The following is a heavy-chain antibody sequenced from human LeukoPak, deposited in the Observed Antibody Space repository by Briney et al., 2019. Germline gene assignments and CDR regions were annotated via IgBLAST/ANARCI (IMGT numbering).Heavy chain of an antibody. Sequence: PGGSLRLSCAASGFTFSSYSMNWVRQAPGKGLEWVSSISSSSSYIYYADSVKGRFTISRDSAKNSLYLQMTSLRAEDTAVYYCARDYYDSSGYLYYFDYWGQGTLVTVSS. CDR1: GFTFSSYS. J-gene: IGHJ4*02. D-gene: IGHD3-22*01. CDR2: ISSSSSYI. CDR3: ARDYYDSSGYLYYFDY. V-gene: IGHV3-21*01.